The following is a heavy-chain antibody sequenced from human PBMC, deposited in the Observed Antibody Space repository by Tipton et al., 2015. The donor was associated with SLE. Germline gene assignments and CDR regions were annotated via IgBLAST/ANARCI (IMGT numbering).Heavy chain of an antibody. CDR1: GFTFNNYE. V-gene: IGHV3-48*03. J-gene: IGHJ4*02. CDR2: ISSAATTK. D-gene: IGHD3-10*01. Sequence: GSLRLSCAASGFTFNNYEMNWVRQAPGKGLEWIAYISSAATTKYYADSVKGRFTISRDTAKSSLYLQMKSLRAEDTATYYCVRGLYYGSGSYYNYWGQGTLVTVSA. CDR3: VRGLYYGSGSYYNY.